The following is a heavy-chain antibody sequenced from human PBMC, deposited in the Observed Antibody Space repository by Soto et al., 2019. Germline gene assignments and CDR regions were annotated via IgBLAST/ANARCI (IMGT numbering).Heavy chain of an antibody. J-gene: IGHJ4*02. CDR1: GASISSGDYS. D-gene: IGHD3-22*01. Sequence: QVQLQESGPGLVKPSQTLSLTCTVSGASISSGDYSWTWIRQHPVKGLEWMGYIYSRRGAFNNPSLESRITISLDTSRNQFSLRLSSVTAADTAVYYCARDSYDTTGYYSALRFWGKGTLVTVSS. CDR3: ARDSYDTTGYYSALRF. V-gene: IGHV4-31*03. CDR2: IYSRRGA.